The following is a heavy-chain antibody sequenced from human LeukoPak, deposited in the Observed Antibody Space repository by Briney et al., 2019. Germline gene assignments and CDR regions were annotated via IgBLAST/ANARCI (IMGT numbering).Heavy chain of an antibody. CDR1: GGSISSGGYY. CDR2: IYYSGST. J-gene: IGHJ4*02. Sequence: PSETLSLTCTVSGGSISSGGYYWSWIRQHPGKGLEWIGYIYYSGSTYYNPSLKSRVTISVDTSKDQFSLKLSSVTAADTAVYYCARVTVTGCFDYWGQGTLVTVSS. D-gene: IGHD4-11*01. V-gene: IGHV4-31*03. CDR3: ARVTVTGCFDY.